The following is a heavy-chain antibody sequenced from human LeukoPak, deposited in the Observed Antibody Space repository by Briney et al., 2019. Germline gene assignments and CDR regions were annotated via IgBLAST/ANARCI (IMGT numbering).Heavy chain of an antibody. D-gene: IGHD3-16*01. CDR2: IYYSGST. Sequence: SETLSLTCTVSGGSISSYYWSWIRQPPGRGLEWIGYIYYSGSTNYNPSLKSRVTISVDTSKNQFSLKLSSVTAADTAVYYCARGGAVNAFDIWGQGTMVTVSS. J-gene: IGHJ3*02. CDR1: GGSISSYY. CDR3: ARGGAVNAFDI. V-gene: IGHV4-59*01.